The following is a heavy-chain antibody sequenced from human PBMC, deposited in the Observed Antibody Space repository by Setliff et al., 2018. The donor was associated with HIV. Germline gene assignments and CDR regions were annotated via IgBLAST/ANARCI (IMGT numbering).Heavy chain of an antibody. CDR3: ARAFAGQWLTPPPD. D-gene: IGHD6-19*01. J-gene: IGHJ4*02. V-gene: IGHV3-11*01. CDR2: ISGSGSGV. CDR1: GFTFSDYY. Sequence: GGSLRLSCAASGFTFSDYYMSWLRQAPGKGLEWVSYISGSGSGVDYADSVKGRFTVSRDNARSSLYLQLNSLRSEDTAVYYCARAFAGQWLTPPPDWGQGTLVTVSS.